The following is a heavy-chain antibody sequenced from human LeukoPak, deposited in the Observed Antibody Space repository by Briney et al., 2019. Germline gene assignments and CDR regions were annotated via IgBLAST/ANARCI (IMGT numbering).Heavy chain of an antibody. CDR3: AKDSGLQLYAFDI. D-gene: IGHD5-24*01. CDR1: RFIFSDYS. CDR2: ISSSSAYI. J-gene: IGHJ3*02. V-gene: IGHV3-21*01. Sequence: GGSLRLSCVASRFIFSDYSMDWVRQAPGKGLEWVSSISSSSAYIFYSDSVKGRFTISRDNSKNTLYLQMNSLRAEDTAVYYCAKDSGLQLYAFDIWGQGTMVTVSS.